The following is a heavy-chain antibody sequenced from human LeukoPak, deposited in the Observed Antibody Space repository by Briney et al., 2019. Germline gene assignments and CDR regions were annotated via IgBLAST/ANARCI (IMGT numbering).Heavy chain of an antibody. CDR2: IKEAGSGR. CDR1: GFTFSSYW. Sequence: HPGGSLRLSCAASGFTFSSYWMSWVRQAPGKGLEWVANIKEAGSGRYYVDSVKGRFTISRDNAKNSLYLQMNSLRAEDTAVYYCARAFMADAFDIWGQGTMVTVSS. CDR3: ARAFMADAFDI. J-gene: IGHJ3*02. V-gene: IGHV3-7*01. D-gene: IGHD3-10*01.